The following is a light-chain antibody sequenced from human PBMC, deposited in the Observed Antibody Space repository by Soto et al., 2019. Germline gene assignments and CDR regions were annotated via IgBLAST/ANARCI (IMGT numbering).Light chain of an antibody. Sequence: EIVLTQSPGTLSFSPGERATLSCRAGQTIYSNVAWYQQRPGQAPRLLIYRASTRATGVPARFSGSGSGTELTLTISGLQSEDFALYYCQQYQNLWTFGQGTKVDIK. J-gene: IGKJ1*01. CDR3: QQYQNLWT. V-gene: IGKV3-15*01. CDR1: QTIYSN. CDR2: RAS.